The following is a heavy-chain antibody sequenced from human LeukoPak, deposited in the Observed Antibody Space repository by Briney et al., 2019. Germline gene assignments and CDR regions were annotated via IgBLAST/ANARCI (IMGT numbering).Heavy chain of an antibody. J-gene: IGHJ6*02. Sequence: AASVKVSCKVSGYTLTELSMHWVRQAPGQGLEWMGIINPSGGSTSYAQKFQGRVTMTRDTSTSTVYMELSSLRSEDTAVYYCARILTLGDCSSTSCYTHYYGMDVWGQGTTVTVSS. CDR1: GYTLTELS. V-gene: IGHV1-46*01. D-gene: IGHD2-2*02. CDR3: ARILTLGDCSSTSCYTHYYGMDV. CDR2: INPSGGST.